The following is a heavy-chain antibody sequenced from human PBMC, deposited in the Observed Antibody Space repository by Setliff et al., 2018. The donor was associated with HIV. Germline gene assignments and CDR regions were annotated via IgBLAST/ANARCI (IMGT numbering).Heavy chain of an antibody. CDR3: ARAMKYSYGYVHDAFDI. Sequence: SETLSLTCTVSGSSISSGNFWGWIRQPPGKGLEWIGEINYSGTTNHNPFLKSRVTISVDTSKKQFSLKLSSVTAADTAVYYCARAMKYSYGYVHDAFDIWGQGTMVTVSS. CDR1: GSSISSGNF. D-gene: IGHD5-18*01. J-gene: IGHJ3*02. V-gene: IGHV4-38-2*02. CDR2: INYSGTT.